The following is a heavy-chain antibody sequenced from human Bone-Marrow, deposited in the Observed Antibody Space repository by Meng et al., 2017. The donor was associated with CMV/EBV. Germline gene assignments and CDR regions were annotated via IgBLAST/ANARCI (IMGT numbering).Heavy chain of an antibody. V-gene: IGHV1-18*01. J-gene: IGHJ6*02. CDR2: ISAYNGNT. Sequence: ASVKVSCKASGYTFTSYGISWVRQAPGQGLEWMGWISAYNGNTNYAQKLQGRVTMTTGTSTSTAYMELRSLRSDDTAVYYCARTRIEVEPDGRKIKYYNYGMDVWGQGTTVTVSS. CDR3: ARTRIEVEPDGRKIKYYNYGMDV. CDR1: GYTFTSYG. D-gene: IGHD2-2*01.